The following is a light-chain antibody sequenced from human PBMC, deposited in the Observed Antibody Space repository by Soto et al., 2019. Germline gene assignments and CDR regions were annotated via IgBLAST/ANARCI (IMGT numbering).Light chain of an antibody. J-gene: IGLJ1*01. CDR1: DRDIGDNNY. V-gene: IGLV2-14*01. Sequence: QSALTQPASVSGSLGQSISISCTGTDRDIGDNNYVSWYQQHPGNVPKLRIFGVNNRPSGVSDRFSGSKSGNTASLTISALQAEDEAIYYCSSYTGSSTDVFGTGTKVTVL. CDR2: GVN. CDR3: SSYTGSSTDV.